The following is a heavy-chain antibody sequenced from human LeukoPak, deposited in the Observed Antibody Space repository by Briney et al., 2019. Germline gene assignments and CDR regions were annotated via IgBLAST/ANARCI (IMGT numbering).Heavy chain of an antibody. CDR2: IIPIFGTA. Sequence: SVKVSCKASGGTFSSYAISWVRQAPGQGLEWMGGIIPIFGTANYAQKFQGRVTITTDESTSTAYMELSSLRSEDTAVYYCAKLVEDTLLWFGELYVNYFDYWGQGTLVTVSS. J-gene: IGHJ4*02. CDR3: AKLVEDTLLWFGELYVNYFDY. V-gene: IGHV1-69*05. CDR1: GGTFSSYA. D-gene: IGHD3-10*01.